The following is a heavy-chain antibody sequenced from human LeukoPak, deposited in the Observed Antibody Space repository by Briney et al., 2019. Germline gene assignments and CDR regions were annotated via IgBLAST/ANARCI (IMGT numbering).Heavy chain of an antibody. Sequence: GGSLRLSCAASGFTFSSYGMHWVRQAPGKGLEWVAVISYDGSNKYYADSVKGRFTISRDNSKNTLYLQMNSLRAEDTAVYYCAKGPYGDGGWYFDYRGQGTLVTVSS. CDR2: ISYDGSNK. D-gene: IGHD4-17*01. J-gene: IGHJ4*02. CDR1: GFTFSSYG. CDR3: AKGPYGDGGWYFDY. V-gene: IGHV3-30*18.